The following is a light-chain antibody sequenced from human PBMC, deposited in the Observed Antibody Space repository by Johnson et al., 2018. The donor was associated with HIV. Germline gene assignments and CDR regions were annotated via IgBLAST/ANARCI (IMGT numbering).Light chain of an antibody. CDR3: GTWDSSLSALYV. Sequence: QSVLTQPPSVSAAPGQKVTISCSGSSSNIGNNYVSWYQQLPGTAPKLVIYDNNKRPSGIPDRFSGSKSGTSATLGITGLQTGDEADYYCGTWDSSLSALYVFGTGTKVTGL. V-gene: IGLV1-51*01. CDR2: DNN. J-gene: IGLJ1*01. CDR1: SSNIGNNY.